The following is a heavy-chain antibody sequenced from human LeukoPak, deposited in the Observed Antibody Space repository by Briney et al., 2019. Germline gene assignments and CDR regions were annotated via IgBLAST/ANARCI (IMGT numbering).Heavy chain of an antibody. CDR3: ATRYGDYAWDFDY. Sequence: ASVKVSCKVSGYTLTELSMHWVRHAPGKGLEWMGGFDPEDGETIYAQKFQGRVTMTEDTSTDTAYMELSSLRSEDTAVYYCATRYGDYAWDFDYWGQGTLVTVSS. CDR1: GYTLTELS. CDR2: FDPEDGET. V-gene: IGHV1-24*01. J-gene: IGHJ4*02. D-gene: IGHD4-17*01.